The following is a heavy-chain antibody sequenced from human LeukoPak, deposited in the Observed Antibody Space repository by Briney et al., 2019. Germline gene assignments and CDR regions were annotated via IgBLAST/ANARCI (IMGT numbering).Heavy chain of an antibody. CDR2: ISSSGGTI. D-gene: IGHD1-7*01. CDR3: VKDLTATTSA. Sequence: GGSLRLSCTASGFTFSSYDMHWVRQAPGKGLEYVSGISSSGGTIYYADSVKGRFSISRDNSKNTLDLQMSSLRAEDTAVYYCVKDLTATTSAWGQGTVVIVSS. CDR1: GFTFSSYD. J-gene: IGHJ4*02. V-gene: IGHV3-64D*09.